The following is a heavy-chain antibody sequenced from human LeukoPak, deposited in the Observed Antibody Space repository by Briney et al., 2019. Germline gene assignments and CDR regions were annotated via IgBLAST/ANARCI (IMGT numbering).Heavy chain of an antibody. CDR3: ARAREAATIDS. Sequence: SETLSLTCAVYGGSFSGYYWTWIRQSPGKGLEWIGEINHSGSTNYNPSLKSRVIISVDTSKNQFSLKLTSVTDADTAVYFCARAREAATIDSWGQGALVTVSS. CDR1: GGSFSGYY. D-gene: IGHD6-25*01. V-gene: IGHV4-34*01. J-gene: IGHJ4*02. CDR2: INHSGST.